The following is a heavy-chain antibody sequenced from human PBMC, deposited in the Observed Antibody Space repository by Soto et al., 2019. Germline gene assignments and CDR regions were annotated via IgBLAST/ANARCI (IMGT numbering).Heavy chain of an antibody. D-gene: IGHD1-26*01. V-gene: IGHV1-2*06. Sequence: QVQLVQSGAEVKKPGASVKVSCKASGYTFIGYYIHWVRQAHGQGLEWMGRINPRSGDTTYAQKFQGRLTMTRDTSICTAYMELSSLRSDDTAVYYCGRDGVRATPLGWFDPWGQGSLVTVSS. J-gene: IGHJ5*02. CDR1: GYTFIGYY. CDR2: INPRSGDT. CDR3: GRDGVRATPLGWFDP.